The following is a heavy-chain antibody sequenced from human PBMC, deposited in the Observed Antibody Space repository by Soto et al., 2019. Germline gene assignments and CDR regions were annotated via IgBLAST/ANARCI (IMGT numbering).Heavy chain of an antibody. CDR3: ARDREAGYNFYYGMDV. D-gene: IGHD6-19*01. V-gene: IGHV4-4*07. J-gene: IGHJ6*02. CDR2: IYTSASI. CDR1: GADINTYS. Sequence: SETLSLTCSVSGADINTYSWTWIRQPAGKGLEWIGRIYTSASINYNPSLRGRVTLSVDTSTNQVSLKLASVTAADTAVYYCARDREAGYNFYYGMDVWGQGTTVTVSS.